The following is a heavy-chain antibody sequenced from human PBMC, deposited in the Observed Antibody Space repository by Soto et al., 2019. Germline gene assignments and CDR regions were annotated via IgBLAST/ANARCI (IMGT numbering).Heavy chain of an antibody. CDR1: GGSISSGGYY. V-gene: IGHV4-31*03. CDR3: ARGPMGYCSGGSCYSYAWFDP. D-gene: IGHD2-15*01. CDR2: IYYSGST. J-gene: IGHJ5*02. Sequence: QVQLQESGPGLVKPSQTLSLTCTVSGGSISSGGYYWSWIRQHPGKGLEWIGYIYYSGSTYYNPSLKSRVTISVDTSKNQFSLKLSSVTAADTAVYYCARGPMGYCSGGSCYSYAWFDPWGQGTLVTVSS.